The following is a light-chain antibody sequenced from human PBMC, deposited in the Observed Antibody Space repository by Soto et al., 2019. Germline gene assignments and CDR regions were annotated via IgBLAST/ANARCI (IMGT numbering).Light chain of an antibody. V-gene: IGLV2-14*01. CDR3: SSYTSSSTPCV. Sequence: QSALTQPASVSGSPGQSITISCTGTSSDVGGYNYVSGYQHHPGKAPKLMIHEVSNRPSGVSNRFSGSKSGNTASLTISGLQAEDEADYYCSSYTSSSTPCVFGTGTKLTVL. CDR2: EVS. J-gene: IGLJ1*01. CDR1: SSDVGGYNY.